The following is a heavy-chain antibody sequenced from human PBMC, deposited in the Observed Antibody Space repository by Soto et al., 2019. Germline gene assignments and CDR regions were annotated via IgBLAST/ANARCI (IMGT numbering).Heavy chain of an antibody. D-gene: IGHD6-13*01. CDR3: AREGVAAAGTIDY. Sequence: ASVKVSCKASGYTFTGYYMHWVRQAPGQGLEGMGWINPNSGGTNYAQKFKGRVTMTRDTSISKAYMQLSRLRSDDTAVYYCAREGVAAAGTIDYWRQGPLVTVSS. CDR1: GYTFTGYY. CDR2: INPNSGGT. V-gene: IGHV1-2*02. J-gene: IGHJ4*02.